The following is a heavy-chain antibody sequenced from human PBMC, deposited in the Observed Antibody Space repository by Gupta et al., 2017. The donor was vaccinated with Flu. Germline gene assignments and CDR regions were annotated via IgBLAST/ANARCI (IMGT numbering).Heavy chain of an antibody. J-gene: IGHJ4*02. D-gene: IGHD4-17*01. V-gene: IGHV3-21*01. Sequence: EVQLVASGGGLVKPGGSLRLSCAASGFTFSSYSMNWVRQLPGKGLEWVSSISSSSSYIYYADSVKGRFTISRDNAKNSLYLQMNSLRAEDTAVYYWARGWTTVTTFESYWGQGTLVTVSS. CDR2: ISSSSSYI. CDR1: GFTFSSYS. CDR3: ARGWTTVTTFESY.